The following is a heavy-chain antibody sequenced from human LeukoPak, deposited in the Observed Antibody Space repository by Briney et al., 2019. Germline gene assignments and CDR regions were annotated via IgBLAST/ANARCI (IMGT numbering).Heavy chain of an antibody. Sequence: PAETLSLTCLVSGGSISSRSYYWAWIRQPPGKGLEWIGSVYYSGTTYYHPSLQSRVTISVDTSKNQFSLNLRSLTAADTAVYYCARNNWDRDRSNGIDVWGQGTTVTVSS. D-gene: IGHD1-20*01. CDR1: GGSISSRSYY. CDR2: VYYSGTT. V-gene: IGHV4-39*01. CDR3: ARNNWDRDRSNGIDV. J-gene: IGHJ6*02.